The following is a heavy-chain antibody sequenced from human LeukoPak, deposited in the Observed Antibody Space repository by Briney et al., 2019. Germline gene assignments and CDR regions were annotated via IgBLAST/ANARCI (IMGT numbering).Heavy chain of an antibody. Sequence: SETLSLTCTVSGGSVSSGSYYWSWIRQPPGKGLEWIGYIYYSGSTNYNPSLKSRVTISVDTSKNQFSLKLSSVTAADTAVYYCVRERYYDSSGYYGNYYFDYWGQGTLVTVSS. J-gene: IGHJ4*02. V-gene: IGHV4-61*01. CDR2: IYYSGST. CDR3: VRERYYDSSGYYGNYYFDY. D-gene: IGHD3-22*01. CDR1: GGSVSSGSYY.